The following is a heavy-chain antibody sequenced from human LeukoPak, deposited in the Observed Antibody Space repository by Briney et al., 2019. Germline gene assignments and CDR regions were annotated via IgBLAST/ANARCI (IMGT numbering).Heavy chain of an antibody. V-gene: IGHV3-48*01. CDR3: ARDSTYYDYVWGSYRARGIGY. CDR2: ISSSSSTI. J-gene: IGHJ4*02. D-gene: IGHD3-16*02. CDR1: GFTFSSYS. Sequence: PGGSLRLSCAASGFTFSSYSMNWVRQAPGKGLEWVSYISSSSSTIYYADSVKGRFTISRDNAKNSLYLQMNSLRAEDTAVYYCARDSTYYDYVWGSYRARGIGYWGQGTLVTVSS.